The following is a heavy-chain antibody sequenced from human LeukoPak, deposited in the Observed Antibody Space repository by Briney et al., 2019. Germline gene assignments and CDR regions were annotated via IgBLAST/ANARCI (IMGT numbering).Heavy chain of an antibody. J-gene: IGHJ6*02. CDR1: GGSVSSGSYY. CDR3: AREKARITIFGVAYYYGMDV. D-gene: IGHD3-3*01. Sequence: PSETLSLTCTVSGGSVSSGSYYWSWIRQPPGKGLEWIGYIYYSGSTNYNPSLKSRVTISVDTSKNQFSLKLSSVTAADTAVYYCAREKARITIFGVAYYYGMDVWGQGTTVTVSS. CDR2: IYYSGST. V-gene: IGHV4-61*01.